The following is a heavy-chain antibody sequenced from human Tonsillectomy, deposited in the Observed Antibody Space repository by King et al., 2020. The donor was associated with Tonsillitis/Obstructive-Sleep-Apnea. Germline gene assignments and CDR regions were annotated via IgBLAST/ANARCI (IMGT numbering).Heavy chain of an antibody. D-gene: IGHD3-22*01. CDR3: ASEGWITMRVDSPYFGGRLSWFDT. V-gene: IGHV1-46*01. CDR1: GYTFTSYY. J-gene: IGHJ5*02. CDR2: INPSGGGT. Sequence: QLVQSGAEVKKPGASVKVSCKASGYTFTSYYMYWVRQAPGHGLEWMGIINPSGGGTSNAQKFQGRITMTRDTSTSTVYMELSSLRSEDTAVYYCASEGWITMRVDSPYFGGRLSWFDTWGQGTLVTVS.